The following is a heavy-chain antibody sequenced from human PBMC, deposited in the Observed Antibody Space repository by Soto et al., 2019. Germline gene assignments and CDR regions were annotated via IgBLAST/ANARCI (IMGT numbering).Heavy chain of an antibody. Sequence: EVQLVESGGGLVKPGGSLRLSCAASGFTFSNAWMSWVRQAPGKGLEWVGRIKSKTDGGTTDYAAPVKGRFTISRDDSKNTLYLQMNSLKTEYTAVYYCTTQDGYCSSTSCYQSLDYWGQGTLVTVSS. J-gene: IGHJ4*02. V-gene: IGHV3-15*01. CDR1: GFTFSNAW. D-gene: IGHD2-2*03. CDR3: TTQDGYCSSTSCYQSLDY. CDR2: IKSKTDGGTT.